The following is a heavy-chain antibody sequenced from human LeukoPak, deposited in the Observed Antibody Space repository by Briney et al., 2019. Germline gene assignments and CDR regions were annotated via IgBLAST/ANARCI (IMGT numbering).Heavy chain of an antibody. CDR1: GFSFFSYR. CDR3: AVAKLGGAGSIFDC. Sequence: GGSLRLSCVASGFSFFSYRVKLVRQAPGKGLEWVSYINSNSRTIYYADSVKGRFTISRDKAKKSLFLQMNSLRAGDAAVYYCAVAKLGGAGSIFDCWGQGTLVTVSS. D-gene: IGHD5-12*01. J-gene: IGHJ4*02. V-gene: IGHV3-48*01. CDR2: INSNSRTI.